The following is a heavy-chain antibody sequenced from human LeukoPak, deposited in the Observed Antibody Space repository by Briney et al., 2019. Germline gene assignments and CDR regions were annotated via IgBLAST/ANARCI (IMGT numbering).Heavy chain of an antibody. D-gene: IGHD3-3*01. Sequence: PGGSLRLSCAASGFTFSSYWMSWVRQAPGKGLEWVANIKQDGSEKYYVDSVKGRFTISRDNAKNSLYLQMNSLRAEDTAVYYCARVAITIFGVVNDIWGQGTMVTVSS. CDR2: IKQDGSEK. V-gene: IGHV3-7*01. CDR1: GFTFSSYW. J-gene: IGHJ3*02. CDR3: ARVAITIFGVVNDI.